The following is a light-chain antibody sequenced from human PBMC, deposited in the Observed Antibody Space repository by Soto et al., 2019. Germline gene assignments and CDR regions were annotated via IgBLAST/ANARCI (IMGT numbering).Light chain of an antibody. Sequence: QYVLTQPPAGSGSPGQSITISCTGISSDIGGYNSVSWYQQHPGKAPKLIIYEVTNRPSGVSNRFSGSESGNTASLNISGLQPEDEADYYCSSHTSSRTYVFGTGTKVTVL. V-gene: IGLV2-14*01. CDR1: SSDIGGYNS. CDR3: SSHTSSRTYV. CDR2: EVT. J-gene: IGLJ1*01.